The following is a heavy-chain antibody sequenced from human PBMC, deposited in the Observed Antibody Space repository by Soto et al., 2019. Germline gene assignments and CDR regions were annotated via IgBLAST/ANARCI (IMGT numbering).Heavy chain of an antibody. V-gene: IGHV4-34*01. CDR2: INHSGST. D-gene: IGHD4-17*01. CDR1: DGNFVDYC. CDR3: AIVQTTVIPGAPYFFAY. Sequence: YDGNFVDYCWSLALQHKGKGLEWIGEINHSGSTNYNPTLKSRVIISLDTSKNQFSLNLDSMTAADTAVYYCAIVQTTVIPGAPYFFAYWGKGTLVTVSS. J-gene: IGHJ4*02.